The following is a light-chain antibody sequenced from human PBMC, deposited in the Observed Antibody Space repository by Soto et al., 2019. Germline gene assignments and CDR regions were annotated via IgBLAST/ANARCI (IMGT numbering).Light chain of an antibody. J-gene: IGKJ1*01. Sequence: IRMTQSPSSLSASTGDTVTITCRASQAFTKYLAWYQQKPGEAPKLLIHTVFSLQTGVPSRFSGSGSGTDFTLTISYLQSEDFATYYCLQYHTYPWTFGQGTKVEI. CDR1: QAFTKY. V-gene: IGKV1-8*01. CDR2: TVF. CDR3: LQYHTYPWT.